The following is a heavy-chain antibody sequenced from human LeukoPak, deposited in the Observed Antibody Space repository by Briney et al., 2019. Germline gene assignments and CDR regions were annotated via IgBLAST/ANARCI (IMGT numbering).Heavy chain of an antibody. CDR3: ARVYSNFWFDP. CDR2: IGTTGDNT. CDR1: GFTFSTYP. D-gene: IGHD4-11*01. V-gene: IGHV3-64*04. Sequence: GGSLRLSCSASGFTFSTYPMHWVRQAPGKGLEYVSAIGTTGDNTYYADAVKGRFTISRDNSKNTVFLQMDSLRADDSAVYYCARVYSNFWFDPWGQGTLVTVSS. J-gene: IGHJ5*02.